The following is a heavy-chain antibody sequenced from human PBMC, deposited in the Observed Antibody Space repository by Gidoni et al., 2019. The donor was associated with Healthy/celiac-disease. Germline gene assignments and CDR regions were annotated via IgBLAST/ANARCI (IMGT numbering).Heavy chain of an antibody. V-gene: IGHV3-23*01. Sequence: EVQLLESGGGLVQPGGSLSLSCAASGFPFSSYAMSWVRQAPGKGLEWVSAISGSGGSTYYADSVKGRFTISRDNSKNTLYLQMNSLRAEDTAVYYCAKDDWGYEGWYFDLWGRGTLVTVSS. J-gene: IGHJ2*01. CDR1: GFPFSSYA. CDR3: AKDDWGYEGWYFDL. CDR2: ISGSGGST. D-gene: IGHD3-9*01.